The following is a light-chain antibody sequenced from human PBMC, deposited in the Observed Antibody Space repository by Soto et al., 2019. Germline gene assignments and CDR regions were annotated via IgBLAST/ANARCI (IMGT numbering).Light chain of an antibody. CDR1: QSVSSTY. V-gene: IGKV3-20*01. CDR2: GAS. CDR3: QHYGSLVLT. J-gene: IGKJ4*01. Sequence: ETALMQSPGTMSLSPGERVTLSCRASQSVSSTYLAWYQQKPGQAPRLLIYGASSRATGIPDRFSGSGSGTDFTLTISRLEPEDFAVYYCQHYGSLVLTFGGGTKVEIK.